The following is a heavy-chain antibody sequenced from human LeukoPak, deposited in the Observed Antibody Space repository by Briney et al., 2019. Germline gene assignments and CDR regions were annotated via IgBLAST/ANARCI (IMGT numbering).Heavy chain of an antibody. CDR1: GGSFSGYY. V-gene: IGHV4-34*12. J-gene: IGHJ3*02. D-gene: IGHD5-18*01. CDR2: IIHIGRT. CDR3: ALETSSGYRYGYDAFDI. Sequence: SETLSPTCAVYGGSFSGYYWSWIRQPPGKGREWIGEIIHIGRTNYNPSLKSRVTISVDTSKNQLSPNLGSVTPSDTPLCYRALETSSGYRYGYDAFDIGGKGTMVPVS.